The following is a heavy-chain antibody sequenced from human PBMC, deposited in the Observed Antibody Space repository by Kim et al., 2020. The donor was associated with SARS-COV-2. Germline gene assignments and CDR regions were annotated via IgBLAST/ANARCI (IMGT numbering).Heavy chain of an antibody. J-gene: IGHJ4*02. CDR1: GYTFTSYC. Sequence: ASVKVSCKASGYTFTSYCLHWVRQAPGQSLEWMGWIDVANTNTHYSENFQGRVTISRDTSATTVYIELSSLRSEDTAVYYCARDVRSVDYNFDYWGQGTLVTVSS. CDR3: ARDVRSVDYNFDY. D-gene: IGHD4-4*01. CDR2: IDVANTNT. V-gene: IGHV1-3*01.